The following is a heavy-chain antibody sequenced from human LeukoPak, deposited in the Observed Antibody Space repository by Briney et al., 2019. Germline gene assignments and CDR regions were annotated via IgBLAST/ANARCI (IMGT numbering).Heavy chain of an antibody. J-gene: IGHJ4*02. CDR2: IYYNDDK. CDR3: AHLVVTIDWRSYFDY. CDR1: DFSLSTPGMC. Sequence: SGPTLVKPTQTLTPTCTFSDFSLSTPGMCVGWIRQPPAKAPESLVRIYYNDDKRNSPSLRSRLTITKDTSKNQVVLTMTNVDVVDTATYYCAHLVVTIDWRSYFDYWGQGILVTVSS. D-gene: IGHD3-9*01. V-gene: IGHV2-5*01.